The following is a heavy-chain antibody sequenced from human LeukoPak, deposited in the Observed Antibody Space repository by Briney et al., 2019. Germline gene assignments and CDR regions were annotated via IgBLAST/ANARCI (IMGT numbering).Heavy chain of an antibody. D-gene: IGHD3-10*01. CDR2: INHSGST. CDR3: ETFRSGVGFEY. CDR1: GGSFSGYY. V-gene: IGHV4-34*01. J-gene: IGHJ4*02. Sequence: SETLSLTCAVYGGSFSGYYWTFIRQPPGKGPEWIGEINHSGSTNYNPSLKSRVTISVDTSRNEFSLRLNSVTAADTAVSYPETFRSGVGFEYWGQGTLATVSS.